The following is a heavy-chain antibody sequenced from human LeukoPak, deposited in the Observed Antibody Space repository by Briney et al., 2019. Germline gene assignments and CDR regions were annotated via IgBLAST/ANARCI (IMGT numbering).Heavy chain of an antibody. Sequence: LETLSLTCAVYGGSFSGYYWSWIRQPPGKGLEWIGEINHSGSTNYNPSLKSRVTISVDTSKNQFSLKLSSVTAADTAVYYCARGVYYYGSGNWFDPWGQGTLVTVSS. CDR3: ARGVYYYGSGNWFDP. V-gene: IGHV4-34*01. CDR1: GGSFSGYY. J-gene: IGHJ5*02. CDR2: INHSGST. D-gene: IGHD3-10*01.